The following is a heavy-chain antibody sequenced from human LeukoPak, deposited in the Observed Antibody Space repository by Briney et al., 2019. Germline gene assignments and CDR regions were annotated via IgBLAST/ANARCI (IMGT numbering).Heavy chain of an antibody. Sequence: PGGSLRLSCAASGFTFSSYWMSWVRQAPGKGLEWVANIKQDGSEKYYVDSVKGRFTISRDNAKNSLYLQMNSLRAEDTAVYYCARDVALATTWELLPLGAFDIWGQGTMVTVSS. V-gene: IGHV3-7*01. CDR3: ARDVALATTWELLPLGAFDI. D-gene: IGHD1-26*01. CDR2: IKQDGSEK. CDR1: GFTFSSYW. J-gene: IGHJ3*02.